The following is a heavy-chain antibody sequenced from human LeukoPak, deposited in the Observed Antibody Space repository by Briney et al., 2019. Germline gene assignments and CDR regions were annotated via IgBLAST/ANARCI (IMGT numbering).Heavy chain of an antibody. CDR2: IYYSGST. V-gene: IGHV4-59*01. Sequence: PSETLSLTCTVSGGSISSYYWSWIRQPPGKGLEWIGYIYYSGSTNYNPSLKSRVTISVDTSKNQFSLKLSSVTAADTAVYYCARDPGSGWYDGWFDPWGQGTLVTVSS. CDR1: GGSISSYY. CDR3: ARDPGSGWYDGWFDP. J-gene: IGHJ5*02. D-gene: IGHD6-19*01.